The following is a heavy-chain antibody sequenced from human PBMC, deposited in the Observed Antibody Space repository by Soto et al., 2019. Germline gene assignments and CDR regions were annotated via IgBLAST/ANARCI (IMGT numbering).Heavy chain of an antibody. V-gene: IGHV4-31*03. CDR1: GGSISSGGYY. Sequence: PSETLSLTCTVSGGSISSGGYYWSWIRQHPGKGLEWIGYIYYSGSTYYNPSLRSRVTISVDTSKNQFSLKLSSVTAADTAVYYCARDTHHHYGMDVWGQGTTVTVAS. J-gene: IGHJ6*02. CDR3: ARDTHHHYGMDV. CDR2: IYYSGST.